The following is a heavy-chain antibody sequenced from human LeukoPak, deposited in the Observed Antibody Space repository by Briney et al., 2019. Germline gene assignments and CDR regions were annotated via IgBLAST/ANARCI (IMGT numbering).Heavy chain of an antibody. V-gene: IGHV1-2*06. CDR2: INCNGGGT. D-gene: IGHD2-21*01. J-gene: IGHJ5*02. Sequence: ASVKVSCKASGYTFTSYAMHWVRQAPGQGLEWMGRINCNGGGTSYAQKFQGRVTMTRDTSISTAYMELDRLTSDDTAVYYCARDYGPYPGCSWFDPWGQGTLVTVSS. CDR3: ARDYGPYPGCSWFDP. CDR1: GYTFTSYA.